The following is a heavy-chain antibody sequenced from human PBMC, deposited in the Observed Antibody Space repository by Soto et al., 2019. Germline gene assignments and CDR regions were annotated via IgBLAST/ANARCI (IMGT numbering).Heavy chain of an antibody. J-gene: IGHJ6*02. V-gene: IGHV6-1*01. Sequence: SQTLSLTCAISGDSVSSNSAAWNWIRQSPSRGLEWLGRTYYRSKWYNDYAVSVKSRITINPDTSKNQFSLQLNSVTPEDTAVYYCARVRQQLTNYYYYGMDVWGQGTTVTVSS. D-gene: IGHD6-13*01. CDR1: GDSVSSNSAA. CDR2: TYYRSKWYN. CDR3: ARVRQQLTNYYYYGMDV.